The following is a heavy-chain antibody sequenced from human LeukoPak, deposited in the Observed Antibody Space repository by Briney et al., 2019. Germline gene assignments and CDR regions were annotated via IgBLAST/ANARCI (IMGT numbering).Heavy chain of an antibody. V-gene: IGHV3-20*04. D-gene: IGHD1-26*01. CDR1: GFTFDDYG. J-gene: IGHJ4*02. Sequence: PGGSLRLSCAASGFTFDDYGMSWVRQAPGKGLEWVSGINWNGGSTGYADSVKGRFTISRDSAKNSLYLQMNSLRAEDTALYYCARDGKIEVGATTLFDYWGQGTLVTVSS. CDR2: INWNGGST. CDR3: ARDGKIEVGATTLFDY.